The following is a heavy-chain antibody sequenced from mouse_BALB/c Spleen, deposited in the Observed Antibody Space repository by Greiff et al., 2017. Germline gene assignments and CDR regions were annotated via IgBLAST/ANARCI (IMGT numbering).Heavy chain of an antibody. D-gene: IGHD2-4*01. CDR2: ISSGGSYT. CDR1: GFTFSSYG. CDR3: ARQEITTRYYAMDY. Sequence: EVKLVESGGDLVKPGGSLKLSCAASGFTFSSYGMSWVRQTPDKRLEWVATISSGGSYTYYPDSVKGRFTISRDNAKNTLYLQMSSLKSEDTAMYYCARQEITTRYYAMDYWGQGTSVTVSS. J-gene: IGHJ4*01. V-gene: IGHV5-6*01.